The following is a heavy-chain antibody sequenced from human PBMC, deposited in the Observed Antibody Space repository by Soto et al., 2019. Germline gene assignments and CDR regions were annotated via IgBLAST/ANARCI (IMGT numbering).Heavy chain of an antibody. Sequence: GESLKISCKGSGYSFTSYWIGWVRQMPGKGLEWMGIIYPGDSDTRYSPSFQGQVTISADKSISAAYLQLNSLQASDTAMYYCARRGDKMEYFDSWGQGTLVTVSS. CDR2: IYPGDSDT. CDR3: ARRGDKMEYFDS. CDR1: GYSFTSYW. D-gene: IGHD1-1*01. V-gene: IGHV5-51*01. J-gene: IGHJ4*02.